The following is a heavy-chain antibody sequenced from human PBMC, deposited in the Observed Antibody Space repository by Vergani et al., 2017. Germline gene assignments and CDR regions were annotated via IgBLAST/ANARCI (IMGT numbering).Heavy chain of an antibody. CDR3: ARTEGVILRYFHWAL. J-gene: IGHJ4*02. V-gene: IGHV4-39*01. Sequence: QLHLQESGPGLVKPSETLSLTCTVSGGSITSSSYYWGWIRQPPGKGLEWIGNIYHSGGAYYNPSLKGRVTISVDTSKNQFSLEVTSVTAADTAIYFCARTEGVILRYFHWALWGQGTLVTVSS. CDR2: IYHSGGA. CDR1: GGSITSSSYY. D-gene: IGHD3-9*01.